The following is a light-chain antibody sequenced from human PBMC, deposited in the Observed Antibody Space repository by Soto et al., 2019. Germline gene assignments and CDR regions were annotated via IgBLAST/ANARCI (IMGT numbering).Light chain of an antibody. Sequence: EIVMTQSPATLSVSPGERATLACRASQSVSSNLAWYQQKPGQVPRLLIYEASSRATGIPARFSGSGSGTEFTLIISSLQSEDFAVYYCQQYKNWPRTFGQGTKVEIK. CDR3: QQYKNWPRT. V-gene: IGKV3-15*01. J-gene: IGKJ1*01. CDR1: QSVSSN. CDR2: EAS.